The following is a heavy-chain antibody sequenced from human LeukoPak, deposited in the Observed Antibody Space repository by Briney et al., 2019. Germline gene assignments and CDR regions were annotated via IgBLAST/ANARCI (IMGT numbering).Heavy chain of an antibody. CDR3: TRVGYIDEGIDY. CDR1: GFTFGKYW. CDR2: IKQDGSKK. D-gene: IGHD5-24*01. Sequence: GGSLRLSCVASGFTFGKYWMSWVRQAPGKGLEWVANIKQDGSKKSYVDSVKGRFTISRDNAKNSLYLQMNSLRAEDTAIYYCTRVGYIDEGIDYWGQGTLVTVSS. J-gene: IGHJ4*02. V-gene: IGHV3-7*04.